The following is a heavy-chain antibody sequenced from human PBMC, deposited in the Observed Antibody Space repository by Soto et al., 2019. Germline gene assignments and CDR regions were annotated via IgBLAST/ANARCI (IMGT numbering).Heavy chain of an antibody. J-gene: IGHJ5*02. CDR2: ISYDGSNK. D-gene: IGHD4-17*01. CDR1: GFTFSSYG. Sequence: ESGGGVVQPGRSPRLSCAASGFTFSSYGMNWVRQAPGKGLEWVAVISYDGSNKYYADSVKGRFTISRDNSKNTLYLQMNSLRAEDTAVYYCAKGLHCGDYGWFDPWGQGTLVTVSS. V-gene: IGHV3-30*18. CDR3: AKGLHCGDYGWFDP.